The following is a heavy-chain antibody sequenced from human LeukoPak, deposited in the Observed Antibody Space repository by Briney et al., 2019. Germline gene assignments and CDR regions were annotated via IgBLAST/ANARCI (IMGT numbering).Heavy chain of an antibody. CDR1: GYTFTGYY. CDR2: INPNSGGT. CDR3: ARAAASYVLRFLEWPPSAYYFDY. V-gene: IGHV1-2*04. Sequence: ASVKVSCKASGYTFTGYYMHWVRQAPGQGLEWMGWINPNSGGTNYAQKFQGWVTMTRDTSISTAYMELSSLRSEDTAVYYCARAAASYVLRFLEWPPSAYYFDYWGQGTLVTVSS. D-gene: IGHD3-3*01. J-gene: IGHJ4*02.